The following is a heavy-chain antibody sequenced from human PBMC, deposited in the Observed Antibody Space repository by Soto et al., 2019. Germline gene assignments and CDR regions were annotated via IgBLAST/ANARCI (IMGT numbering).Heavy chain of an antibody. CDR2: IIPIFGTA. CDR1: GGTFSSYA. V-gene: IGHV1-69*01. J-gene: IGHJ5*02. Sequence: QVQLVQSGAEVKKPGSSVKVSCTASGGTFSSYAISWVRQAPGQGLEWMGGIIPIFGTANYAQKFQGRVTITADESTSTAYMELSSLRSEDTAVYYCARGQYCTNGVCYGRFDPWGQGTLVTVSS. D-gene: IGHD2-8*01. CDR3: ARGQYCTNGVCYGRFDP.